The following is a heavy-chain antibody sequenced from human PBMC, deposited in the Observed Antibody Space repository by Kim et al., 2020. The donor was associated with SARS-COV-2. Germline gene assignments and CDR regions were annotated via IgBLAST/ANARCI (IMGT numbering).Heavy chain of an antibody. Sequence: SETLSLTCTVSGGSISSSSYYWGWIRQPPGKGLEWIGSIYYSGSTYYNPSLKSRVTISVDTSKNQFSLKLSSVTAADTAVYYCARHRGSSWRWFDPWGQGTLVTVSS. CDR2: IYYSGST. CDR3: ARHRGSSWRWFDP. V-gene: IGHV4-39*01. D-gene: IGHD6-13*01. J-gene: IGHJ5*02. CDR1: GGSISSSSYY.